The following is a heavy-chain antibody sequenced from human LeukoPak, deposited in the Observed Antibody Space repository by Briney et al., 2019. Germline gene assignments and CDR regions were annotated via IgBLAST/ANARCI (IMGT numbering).Heavy chain of an antibody. CDR3: ARGYSSGWSAFDY. CDR1: GFTFSDYS. V-gene: IGHV3-21*01. Sequence: PGGSLRLSCAASGFTFSDYSMNWVRQAPGRGLEWVSSISSTSSYIYYADSAKGRFTISRDNADNSLYLQMNSLRAEDTAVYYCARGYSSGWSAFDYWGQGTLVTVSS. D-gene: IGHD6-19*01. CDR2: ISSTSSYI. J-gene: IGHJ4*02.